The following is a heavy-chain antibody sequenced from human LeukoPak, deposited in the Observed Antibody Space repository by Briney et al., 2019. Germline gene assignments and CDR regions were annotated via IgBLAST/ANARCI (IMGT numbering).Heavy chain of an antibody. CDR1: GGSISSSSYY. CDR2: IYYSGST. CDR3: ALQPPAARSQH. V-gene: IGHV4-39*07. Sequence: SETLSLTCTVSGGSISSSSYYWGWIRQPPGKGLGWIGSIYYSGSTYYNPSLKSRVTISVDTSKNQFSLKLSSVTAADTAVYYCALQPPAARSQHWGQGTLVTVSS. D-gene: IGHD6-6*01. J-gene: IGHJ1*01.